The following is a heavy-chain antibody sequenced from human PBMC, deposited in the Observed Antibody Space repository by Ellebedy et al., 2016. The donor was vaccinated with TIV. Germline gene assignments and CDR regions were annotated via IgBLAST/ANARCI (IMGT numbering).Heavy chain of an antibody. J-gene: IGHJ6*02. D-gene: IGHD6-19*01. V-gene: IGHV3-7*04. CDR2: IKQDGSEK. CDR3: ARAFSGWYEEDYYGMDV. Sequence: GGSLRLXXAASGFTFSSYWMSWVRQAPGKGLEWVANIKQDGSEKYYVDSVKGRFTISRDNAKNSLYLQMNSLRAEDTAVYYCARAFSGWYEEDYYGMDVWGQGTTVTVSS. CDR1: GFTFSSYW.